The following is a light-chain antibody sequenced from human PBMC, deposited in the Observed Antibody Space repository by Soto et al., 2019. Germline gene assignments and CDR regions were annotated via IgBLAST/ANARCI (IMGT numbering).Light chain of an antibody. V-gene: IGLV2-14*01. J-gene: IGLJ2*01. Sequence: QSALTQPASVSGSPGQSITISCTGTSSDVGGYNYVSWYQQHPGKAPKLMIYEVSNRPSGVSNRFSGSKSGNTASLTISGLQAEDEADYYSSSYTSSNTVVFGVGTKLTVL. CDR2: EVS. CDR3: SSYTSSNTVV. CDR1: SSDVGGYNY.